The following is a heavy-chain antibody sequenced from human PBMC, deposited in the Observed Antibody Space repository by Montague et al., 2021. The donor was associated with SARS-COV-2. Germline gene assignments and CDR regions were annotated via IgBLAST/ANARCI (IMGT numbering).Heavy chain of an antibody. D-gene: IGHD1-1*01. Sequence: SLRLSCAASVFIVSANYMTWVRQAPGKGLEWVSVMYSSGTIYYADSVRVRFTISRDNSKNTLYLQMNSLRADDTAVYYCAGKVLVGTGNYGMDVWGQGTTVTVSS. CDR2: MYSSGTI. V-gene: IGHV3-53*01. CDR3: AGKVLVGTGNYGMDV. J-gene: IGHJ6*02. CDR1: VFIVSANY.